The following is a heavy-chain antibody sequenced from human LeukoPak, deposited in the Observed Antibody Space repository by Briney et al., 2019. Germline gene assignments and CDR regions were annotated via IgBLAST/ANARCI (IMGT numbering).Heavy chain of an antibody. J-gene: IGHJ4*02. CDR1: GGTFSSYG. V-gene: IGHV1-46*01. Sequence: GASVKVSCKASGGTFSSYGISWVRQAPGQGLEWMGIINPSGGSTSYAQKFQGRVTMTRDMSTSTVYMELSSLRSEDTAVYYCARDRNGYNYFDYWGQGTLVTVSS. CDR2: INPSGGST. D-gene: IGHD5-24*01. CDR3: ARDRNGYNYFDY.